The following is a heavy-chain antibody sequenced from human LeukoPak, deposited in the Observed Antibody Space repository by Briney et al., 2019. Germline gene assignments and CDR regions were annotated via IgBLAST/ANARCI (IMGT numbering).Heavy chain of an antibody. D-gene: IGHD5-18*01. V-gene: IGHV3-23*01. CDR1: GFTFNNNA. CDR2: ISATGGAT. CDR3: VKADGVTPE. J-gene: IGHJ4*02. Sequence: GGSPRLSCAVSGFTFNNNAMSWVRQAPGKGLECVSAISATGGATYYADSVKGRITISRDNSKSTLYLQMNSLRAEDTAVYYCVKADGVTPEWGQGTLVTVSS.